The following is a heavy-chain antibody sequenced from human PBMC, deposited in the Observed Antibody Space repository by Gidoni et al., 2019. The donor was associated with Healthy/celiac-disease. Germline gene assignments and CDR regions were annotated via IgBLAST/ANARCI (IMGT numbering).Heavy chain of an antibody. Sequence: EVQLVESGGGLGTPGGSLRLARAACGSGVRTDSMSWVRPAPGKGLGWVSAISSSSSYIYSADSVTGRFTLSRDNAKISLYLQLNSLRAEDSAVYYCAREAGSYEDYYYSMDVWGKGTTVTVSS. CDR3: AREAGSYEDYYYSMDV. D-gene: IGHD1-26*01. CDR1: GSGVRTDS. CDR2: ISSSSSYI. J-gene: IGHJ6*03. V-gene: IGHV3-21*01.